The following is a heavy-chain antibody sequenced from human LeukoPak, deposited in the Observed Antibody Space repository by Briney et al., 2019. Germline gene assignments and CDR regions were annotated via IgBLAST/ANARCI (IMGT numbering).Heavy chain of an antibody. Sequence: GGSLRLSCAASGFTFSTYWMSWVRQAPGKGLEWVANIKEDESGKYYVDSVKGRFTISRDNAQNSLNLQMNSLRPEDTAMYYCARVRTTGSYYGMDVWGQGTTVTVSS. V-gene: IGHV3-7*01. CDR2: IKEDESGK. CDR3: ARVRTTGSYYGMDV. D-gene: IGHD3-10*01. CDR1: GFTFSTYW. J-gene: IGHJ6*02.